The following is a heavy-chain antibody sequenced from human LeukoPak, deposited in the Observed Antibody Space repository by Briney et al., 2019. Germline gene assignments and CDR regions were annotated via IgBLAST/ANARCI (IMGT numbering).Heavy chain of an antibody. CDR2: INHSGST. V-gene: IGHV4-34*01. CDR1: GGSFSGYY. J-gene: IGHJ6*03. D-gene: IGHD3-22*01. CDR3: ARGRSTYYYDSSGLSYMDV. Sequence: SETLSLTCAVYGGSFSGYYWSWIRQPPGKGLEWIGEINHSGSTNYNPSLKSRVTISVDTSKNQFSLKLSSVTAADTAVYHCARGRSTYYYDSSGLSYMDVWGKGTTVTVSS.